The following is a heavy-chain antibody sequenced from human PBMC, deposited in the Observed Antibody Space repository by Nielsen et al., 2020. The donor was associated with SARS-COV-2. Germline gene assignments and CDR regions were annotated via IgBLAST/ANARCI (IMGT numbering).Heavy chain of an antibody. CDR1: GGSFSGYY. CDR3: ARGVYYGSGTHFDY. V-gene: IGHV4-34*01. Sequence: SETLSLTCAVYGGSFSGYYWSWIRQPPGKGLEWIGEINHSGSTNYNPSLKGRVTISVDTSKNQFSLKLSSVTAADTAVYYCARGVYYGSGTHFDYWGQGTLVTVSS. D-gene: IGHD3-10*01. CDR2: INHSGST. J-gene: IGHJ4*02.